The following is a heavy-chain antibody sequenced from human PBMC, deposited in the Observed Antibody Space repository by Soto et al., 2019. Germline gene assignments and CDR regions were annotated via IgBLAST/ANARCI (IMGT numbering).Heavy chain of an antibody. J-gene: IGHJ4*02. V-gene: IGHV3-21*01. CDR2: ISSTTNYI. CDR3: ARESEDLTSNFDY. Sequence: GSLRLSCAASCVTFSRYSMNWVRQAPGKGLEWVSSISSTTNYIYYADSMKGRFTVSRDNAKNSVHLDMNSLSAEDTAVYSCARESEDLTSNFDYWGQGTLVTVSS. CDR1: CVTFSRYS.